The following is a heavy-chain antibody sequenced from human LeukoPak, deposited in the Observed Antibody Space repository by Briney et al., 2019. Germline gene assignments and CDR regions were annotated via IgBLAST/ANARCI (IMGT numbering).Heavy chain of an antibody. J-gene: IGHJ6*03. Sequence: GGSLRLSCAASGFTFSSYPMHWVRQAPGKGLEWVALISYDESKKYYADSVKGRFTISRDNSKNTLYVQMNSLRVEDTAVYYCARGRDRDYYYYMDVWGKGTTVTVSS. CDR2: ISYDESKK. D-gene: IGHD5-24*01. CDR1: GFTFSSYP. V-gene: IGHV3-30-3*01. CDR3: ARGRDRDYYYYMDV.